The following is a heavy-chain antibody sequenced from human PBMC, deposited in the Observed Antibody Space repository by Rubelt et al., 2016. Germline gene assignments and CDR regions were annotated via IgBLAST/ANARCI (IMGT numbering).Heavy chain of an antibody. D-gene: IGHD6-6*01. CDR2: INHSGRT. V-gene: IGHV4-34*01. CDR1: GGSFSGYY. Sequence: QVQLQQWGAGLLKPSETLSLTCAVYGGSFSGYYWSWIRQPPGKGLEWIGEINHSGRTNYNPSLKRGVPRSADTCKNAVSLKLGSVPGADTAVYYGASSPYSSSSGRHYFDYWGQGTLVTVSS. CDR3: ASSPYSSSSGRHYFDY. J-gene: IGHJ4*02.